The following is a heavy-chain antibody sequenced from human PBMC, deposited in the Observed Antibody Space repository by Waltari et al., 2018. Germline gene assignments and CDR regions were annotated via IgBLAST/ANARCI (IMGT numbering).Heavy chain of an antibody. D-gene: IGHD1-26*01. CDR1: GYTFTSYG. CDR2: ISAYNGNT. V-gene: IGHV1-18*01. CDR3: ARDPYSGSYPGFFDY. J-gene: IGHJ4*02. Sequence: QVQLVQSGAEVKKPGASVKVSCKASGYTFTSYGISWVRQAPGHGLEWMGWISAYNGNTNYAQKLQGRVTMTTDTSTSTAYMELRSLRSDDTAVYYCARDPYSGSYPGFFDYWGQGTLVTVSS.